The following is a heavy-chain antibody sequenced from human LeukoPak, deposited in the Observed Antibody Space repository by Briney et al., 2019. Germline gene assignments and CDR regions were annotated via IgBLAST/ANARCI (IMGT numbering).Heavy chain of an antibody. V-gene: IGHV1-69*13. J-gene: IGHJ6*02. CDR1: VGTFSSYA. Sequence: ASVKVSCKASVGTFSSYAISWVRQAPGQGLEWMGGIIPIFGTANYAQKFQGRVTITADESTSTAYMELSSLRSEDTAVYYCARLSGMVTTTHYYYYGMDVWGQGTTVTVSS. D-gene: IGHD4-17*01. CDR2: IIPIFGTA. CDR3: ARLSGMVTTTHYYYYGMDV.